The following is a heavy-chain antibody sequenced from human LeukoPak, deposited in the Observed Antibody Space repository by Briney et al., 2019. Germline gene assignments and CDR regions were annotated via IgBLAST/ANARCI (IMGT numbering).Heavy chain of an antibody. CDR3: ARDMNPTHYFDY. V-gene: IGHV4-38-2*02. D-gene: IGHD3-16*01. Sequence: KPSETLSLTCNVSGYSISSVYYWAWIRQAPGKGLDWIGSIYHSGYTHYNPSLKGRVTISVDTSKNDFSLKLCSVAAADTAIYYCARDMNPTHYFDYWGQGTLVTVSS. CDR1: GYSISSVYY. CDR2: IYHSGYT. J-gene: IGHJ4*02.